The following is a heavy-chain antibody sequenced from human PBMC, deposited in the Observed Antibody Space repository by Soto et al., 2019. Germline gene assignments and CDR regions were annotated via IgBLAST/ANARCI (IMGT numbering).Heavy chain of an antibody. CDR3: ARGGSSGYYYYDGMDV. V-gene: IGHV4-59*01. Sequence: SETLSLTCTVSGGSISSYYWSWIRQPPGKGLEWIGYIYYSGSTNYNPSLKSRVTISVDTSKNQFSLKLSSVTAADTAVYYCARGGSSGYYYYDGMDVWGQGTMVTVSS. CDR2: IYYSGST. J-gene: IGHJ6*02. CDR1: GGSISSYY. D-gene: IGHD3-22*01.